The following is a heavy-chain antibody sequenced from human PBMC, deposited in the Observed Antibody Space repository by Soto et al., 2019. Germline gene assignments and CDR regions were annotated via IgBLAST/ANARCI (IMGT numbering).Heavy chain of an antibody. J-gene: IGHJ3*02. V-gene: IGHV3-11*01. CDR2: ISSSGSGI. CDR3: ARAYSDAFDI. CDR1: GFTFSDYY. Sequence: GGSLRLSCVASGFTFSDYYMTWIRQAPGKGLEWVAYISSSGSGIYYPDSVKGRFTISRDNAKNSLYLQMSSLRAEDTAVYYCARAYSDAFDIRGQGTMVTVSS. D-gene: IGHD2-15*01.